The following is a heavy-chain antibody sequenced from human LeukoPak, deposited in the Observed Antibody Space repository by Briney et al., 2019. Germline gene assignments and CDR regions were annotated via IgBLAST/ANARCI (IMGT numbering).Heavy chain of an antibody. CDR1: GGSIDITNY. CDR2: IYYSGST. D-gene: IGHD3-10*01. CDR3: ARGVKGLRGAFDI. J-gene: IGHJ3*02. Sequence: SGTLSLTCGVSGGSIDITNYWSWVRQAPGKGLEWIGYIYYSGSTYSNPSLKSRLTMSVDISKNQFSLKLSSVTAADTAVYYCARGVKGLRGAFDIWGQGTMVTVSS. V-gene: IGHV4-4*02.